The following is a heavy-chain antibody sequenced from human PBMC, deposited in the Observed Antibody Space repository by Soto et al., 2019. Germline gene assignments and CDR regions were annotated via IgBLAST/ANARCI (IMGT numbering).Heavy chain of an antibody. CDR2: IIPIFGTA. CDR1: GYTFTGYY. D-gene: IGHD2-15*01. V-gene: IGHV1-69*13. CDR3: AKEHRYCSGGSCLYRRSHVDY. Sequence: SVKVSCKASGYTFTGYYMHWVRQAPGQGLEWMGGIIPIFGTANYAQKFQGRVTITADESTSTAYMELSSLRSEDTAVYYCAKEHRYCSGGSCLYRRSHVDYWGQGTLVTVSS. J-gene: IGHJ4*02.